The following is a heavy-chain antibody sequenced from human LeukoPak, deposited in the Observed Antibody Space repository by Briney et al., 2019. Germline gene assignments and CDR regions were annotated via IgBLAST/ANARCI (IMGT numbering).Heavy chain of an antibody. CDR1: GFTFSSYW. V-gene: IGHV3-74*01. CDR3: ARDRLAVAGFGYYYMDV. Sequence: GGSLRLSCAASGFTFSSYWMHWVRQAPGKGLVWVSRINSDGSSTSYADSVKGRFTISRDNAKNTLYLQMNSLRAEDTAVYYCARDRLAVAGFGYYYMDVWGKGTTVTISS. CDR2: INSDGSST. J-gene: IGHJ6*03. D-gene: IGHD6-19*01.